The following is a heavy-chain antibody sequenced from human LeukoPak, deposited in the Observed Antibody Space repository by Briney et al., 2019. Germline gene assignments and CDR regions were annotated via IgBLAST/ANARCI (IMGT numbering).Heavy chain of an antibody. J-gene: IGHJ6*03. D-gene: IGHD3-9*01. Sequence: SETLSLTCSVSGGSIISSSYSWGWIRQPPGKGLDWMGNIYYRGCTYYNPSLKSRVTISVDTSKNQFSLKLSSVTAADTAVYYCARVNYDILTGPLYYYYYYMDVWGKGTTVTVSS. V-gene: IGHV4-39*07. CDR3: ARVNYDILTGPLYYYYYYMDV. CDR2: IYYRGCT. CDR1: GGSIISSSYS.